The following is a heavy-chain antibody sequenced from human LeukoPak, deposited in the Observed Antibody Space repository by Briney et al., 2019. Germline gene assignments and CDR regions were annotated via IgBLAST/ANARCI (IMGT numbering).Heavy chain of an antibody. J-gene: IGHJ4*02. CDR3: ARVFRYTSGWYDGDY. Sequence: GASVKVSCKASGYTFTSYGISWVRQAPGQGLEWMGWISAYNGNTNYAQKLQGRVTMTTDTSTSTAYMELRSLRSDDTAVYYCARVFRYTSGWYDGDYWGQGTLVTVSS. CDR1: GYTFTSYG. CDR2: ISAYNGNT. D-gene: IGHD6-19*01. V-gene: IGHV1-18*01.